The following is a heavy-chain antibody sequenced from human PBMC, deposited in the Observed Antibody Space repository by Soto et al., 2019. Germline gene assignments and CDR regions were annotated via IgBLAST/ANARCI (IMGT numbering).Heavy chain of an antibody. CDR2: TYYKSKWYN. J-gene: IGHJ6*02. D-gene: IGHD3-10*01. V-gene: IGHV6-1*01. CDR1: GDSVSSNSAA. Sequence: QTLSLTCAISGDSVSSNSAAWNWIRQSPSRGLEWLGRTYYKSKWYNDYAVSVKSRITINPDTSTNQFSLQLNSVTPEDTAVYYCARVRVTMVRGIIMSYYGMDVWGQGTAVTVSS. CDR3: ARVRVTMVRGIIMSYYGMDV.